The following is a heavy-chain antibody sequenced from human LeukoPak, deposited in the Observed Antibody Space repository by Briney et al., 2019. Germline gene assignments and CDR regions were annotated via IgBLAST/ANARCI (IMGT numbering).Heavy chain of an antibody. J-gene: IGHJ6*02. CDR3: ARSGYSYGLLYYYYGMDV. CDR1: GGSISSGDYY. D-gene: IGHD5-18*01. Sequence: SETLSLTCTVSGGSISSGDYYWSWIRQHPGKGLEWIGYIYYSGRTYYNPSLKSRVTISVDTSKNQFSLKLSSVTAADTAVYYCARSGYSYGLLYYYYGMDVWGQGTTVTVSS. V-gene: IGHV4-30-4*02. CDR2: IYYSGRT.